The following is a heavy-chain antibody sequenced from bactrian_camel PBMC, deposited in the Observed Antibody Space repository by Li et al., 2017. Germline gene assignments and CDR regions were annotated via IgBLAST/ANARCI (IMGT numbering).Heavy chain of an antibody. V-gene: IGHV3S53*01. CDR1: GYKSYY. J-gene: IGHJ6*01. D-gene: IGHD3*01. CDR2: IDTSGGT. CDR3: AAGWGHCDLQTDFQA. Sequence: VQLVESGGGSVQAGGSLKLSCVVSGYKSYYMAWFRQAPGNEREAVAFIDTSGGTNYAYSVAGRFTISSDNAKDTLHLQMDSLKPEDTAMYYCAAGWGHCDLQTDFQAWGQGTQVT.